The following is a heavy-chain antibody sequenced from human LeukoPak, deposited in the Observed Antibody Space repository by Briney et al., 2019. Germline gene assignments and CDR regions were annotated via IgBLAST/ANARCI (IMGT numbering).Heavy chain of an antibody. CDR1: GGSISSSSYY. D-gene: IGHD3-16*01. Sequence: PSETLSLTCTVSGGSISSSSYYWGWIRQPPGKGLEWIGSIYYSGSTYYNPSLKSRVTISVDTSKNQFSLKLSSVTAADTAVYYCARGNYDYVWGSYWTANWFDPWGQGTLVTVSS. V-gene: IGHV4-39*07. CDR3: ARGNYDYVWGSYWTANWFDP. CDR2: IYYSGST. J-gene: IGHJ5*02.